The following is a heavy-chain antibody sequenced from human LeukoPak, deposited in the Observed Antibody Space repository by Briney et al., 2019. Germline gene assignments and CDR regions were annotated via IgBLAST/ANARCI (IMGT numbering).Heavy chain of an antibody. J-gene: IGHJ4*02. V-gene: IGHV1-69*13. D-gene: IGHD2-15*01. CDR2: IIPIFGTA. CDR3: ASQRPGCSGGSCYHAYYFDY. Sequence: SVKVSCKASGGTFSSYAISWVRQAPGQGLEWMGGIIPIFGTANYAQKFQGRVTITADESTSTAYMELSSLRSEDTAVYYCASQRPGCSGGSCYHAYYFDYWGQGTLVTVSS. CDR1: GGTFSSYA.